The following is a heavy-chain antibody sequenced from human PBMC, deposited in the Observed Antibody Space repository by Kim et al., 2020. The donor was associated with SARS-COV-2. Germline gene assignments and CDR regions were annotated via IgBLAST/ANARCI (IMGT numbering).Heavy chain of an antibody. CDR3: ARDSSIFGVVITPLSYYYGMDV. D-gene: IGHD3-3*01. V-gene: IGHV1-2*06. CDR1: GYTFTGYY. CDR2: INPNSGGT. Sequence: ASVKVSCKASGYTFTGYYMHWVRQAPGQGLEWMRRINPNSGGTNYAQKFQGRVTMTRDTSISTAYMELSRLRSDDTAVYYCARDSSIFGVVITPLSYYYGMDVWGQGTTVTVSS. J-gene: IGHJ6*02.